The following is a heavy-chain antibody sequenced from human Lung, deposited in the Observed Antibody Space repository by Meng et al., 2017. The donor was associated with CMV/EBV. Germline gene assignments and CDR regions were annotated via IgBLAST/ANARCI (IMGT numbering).Heavy chain of an antibody. V-gene: IGHV4-34*01. CDR3: ARGIRYVLRHPKAIDY. J-gene: IGHJ4*02. D-gene: IGHD3-3*01. Sequence: SETLSLXCAVYGGSFSGYYWSWIPQPPGKGLEWIGEINHSGSTNYNPSLKSRVTISVDTSKNKFSLKLSSVTAADTAVYYCARGIRYVLRHPKAIDYWGQGTXVTVSS. CDR1: GGSFSGYY. CDR2: INHSGST.